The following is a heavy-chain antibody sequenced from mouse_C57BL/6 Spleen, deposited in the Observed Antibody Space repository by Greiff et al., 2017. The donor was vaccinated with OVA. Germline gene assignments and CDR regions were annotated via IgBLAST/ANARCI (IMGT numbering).Heavy chain of an antibody. V-gene: IGHV1-42*01. Sequence: VQLKQSGPELVKPGASVKISCKASGYSFTGYYMNWVKQSPEKSLEWIGEINPSTGGTTYNQKFKAKATLTVDKSSSTAYMQLKSLTSEDSAVYYCARDRGGNYPLDYWGQGTTLTVSS. CDR3: ARDRGGNYPLDY. D-gene: IGHD2-1*01. J-gene: IGHJ2*01. CDR2: INPSTGGT. CDR1: GYSFTGYY.